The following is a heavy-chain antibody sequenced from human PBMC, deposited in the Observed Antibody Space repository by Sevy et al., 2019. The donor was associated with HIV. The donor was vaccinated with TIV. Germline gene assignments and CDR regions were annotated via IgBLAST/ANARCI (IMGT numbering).Heavy chain of an antibody. CDR3: ARDLGSAFDI. J-gene: IGHJ3*02. CDR1: GFTFSDHY. Sequence: GGSLRLSCAASGFTFSDHYMDWDRQAPGKGLEWVGRTRNKANSYTTEHAASVKGRFTISRDDSKNSLYLQMNSLKTEDTAVYYCARDLGSAFDIWGQGTMVTVSS. V-gene: IGHV3-72*01. CDR2: TRNKANSYTT. D-gene: IGHD3-16*01.